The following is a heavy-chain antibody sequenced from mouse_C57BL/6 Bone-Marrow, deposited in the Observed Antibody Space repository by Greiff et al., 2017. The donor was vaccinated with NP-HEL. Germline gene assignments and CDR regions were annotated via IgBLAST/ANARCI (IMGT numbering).Heavy chain of an antibody. CDR1: GYTFTSYG. J-gene: IGHJ3*01. D-gene: IGHD3-2*02. V-gene: IGHV1-81*01. CDR3: ARKNSSGYVFSWFAY. Sequence: QVQLQQSGAELARPGASVKLSCKASGYTFTSYGISWVKQRTGQGLEWIGEIYPRSGNTYYNEKFKGKATLTADKSSSTAYMELRSLTSEDSAVYFCARKNSSGYVFSWFAYWGQGTLVTVSA. CDR2: IYPRSGNT.